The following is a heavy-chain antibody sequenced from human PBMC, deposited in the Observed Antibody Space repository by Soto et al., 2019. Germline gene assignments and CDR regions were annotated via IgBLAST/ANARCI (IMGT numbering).Heavy chain of an antibody. D-gene: IGHD3-10*01. J-gene: IGHJ6*04. CDR3: ARHGFGSLHGLVDV. Sequence: QVQFQESGPGLVKPSETLSLTCTVSGGSISNYYCSWFRQPPGKGLEWIGYIKYNGDSAYNFSPKRRVTMSMDTSKTQFSLMLESVTATDTAVYYCARHGFGSLHGLVDVWGKGTTVIVSS. CDR2: IKYNGDS. V-gene: IGHV4-59*08. CDR1: GGSISNYY.